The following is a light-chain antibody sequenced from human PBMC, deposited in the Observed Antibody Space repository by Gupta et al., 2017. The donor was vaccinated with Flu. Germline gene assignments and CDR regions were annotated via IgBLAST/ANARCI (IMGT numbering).Light chain of an antibody. Sequence: SLASASVGDRIIITSRGKQSISSYLDWYQQKPGKAPKLLIYGASSGESGIPSRFSGSGSGTDFTLTISRLQPEDFASYYCQQCESTLITFGRGTKLEIK. CDR1: QSISSY. J-gene: IGKJ4*01. CDR2: GAS. V-gene: IGKV1-39*01. CDR3: QQCESTLIT.